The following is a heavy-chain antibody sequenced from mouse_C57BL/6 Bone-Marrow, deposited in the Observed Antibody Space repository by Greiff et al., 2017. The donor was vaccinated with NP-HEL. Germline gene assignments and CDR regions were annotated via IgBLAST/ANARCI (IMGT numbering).Heavy chain of an antibody. Sequence: EVQRVESGGGLVQPGESLKLSCESNEYEFPSHDMSWVRKTPEKRLELVAAINSDGGSNYYPDTMERRFIISRDNTKKTLYLQMSSLRSEDTALYYCAIQDLLWLRRFYWGQGTSVTVSS. D-gene: IGHD2-2*01. CDR2: INSDGGSN. CDR3: AIQDLLWLRRFY. CDR1: EYEFPSHD. V-gene: IGHV5-2*01. J-gene: IGHJ4*01.